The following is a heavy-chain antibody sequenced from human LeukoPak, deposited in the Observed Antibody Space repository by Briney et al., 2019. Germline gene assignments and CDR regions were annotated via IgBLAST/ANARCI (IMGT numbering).Heavy chain of an antibody. V-gene: IGHV3-23*01. D-gene: IGHD6-19*01. CDR1: GFTFSSYA. CDR3: AKLSRGIAVAGAHFFDY. Sequence: GGSLRLSCAASGFTFSSYAMSWVRQAPGKGLEWVSAISGSGGSTYYADSVKGRFTISRDNSKNTLYLQMNSLRAEDTAVYYCAKLSRGIAVAGAHFFDYWGQGTLVTVSS. J-gene: IGHJ4*02. CDR2: ISGSGGST.